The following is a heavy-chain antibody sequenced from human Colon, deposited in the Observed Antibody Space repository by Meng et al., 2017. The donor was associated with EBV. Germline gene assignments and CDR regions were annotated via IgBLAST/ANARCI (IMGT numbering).Heavy chain of an antibody. CDR2: TRSKVSSYST. D-gene: IGHD1-26*01. CDR3: ARDLRYSEHSYNDY. J-gene: IGHJ4*02. CDR1: GFILSDHF. Sequence: EVQLVESGGGLVQRGGSLRLSCAASGFILSDHFMDGVRQAPGKGLEWVGRTRSKVSSYSTEYAASVKGRFSISRDDSKNSLYLQMNSLKTEDTAVYYCARDLRYSEHSYNDYWGQGTMVTVSA. V-gene: IGHV3-72*01.